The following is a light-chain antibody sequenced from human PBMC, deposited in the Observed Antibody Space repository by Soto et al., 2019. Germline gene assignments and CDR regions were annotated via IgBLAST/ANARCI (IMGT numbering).Light chain of an antibody. J-gene: IGLJ1*01. CDR2: DVS. Sequence: LTQPASVCGSPGQSITSSCTGTSSDVGGYNFVSWYQHHPGKAPKLIIYDVSNRPSGVSNRFSGSKSGNTASLTISGLQAEDEADYYCTSYTTSITYVFGTGTKVTVL. V-gene: IGLV2-14*03. CDR3: TSYTTSITYV. CDR1: SSDVGGYNF.